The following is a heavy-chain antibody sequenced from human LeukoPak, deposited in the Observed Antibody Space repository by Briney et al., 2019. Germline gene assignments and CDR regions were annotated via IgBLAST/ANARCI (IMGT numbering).Heavy chain of an antibody. V-gene: IGHV4-34*01. CDR3: AIVVVISAYYFDY. CDR2: INHSGST. CDR1: GGSFSGYY. Sequence: SETLSLTCAVYGGSFSGYYWSWIRQPPGKGLEWIGEINHSGSTNYNPSLKSRVTISVDTSKNQFSLKLSSVTAADTAVYYCAIVVVISAYYFDYWGQGTLVTVSS. J-gene: IGHJ4*02. D-gene: IGHD3-22*01.